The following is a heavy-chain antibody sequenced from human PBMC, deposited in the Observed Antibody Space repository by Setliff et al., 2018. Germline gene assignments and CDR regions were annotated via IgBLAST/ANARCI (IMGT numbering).Heavy chain of an antibody. CDR3: ARRRRDDSSGYYYVGWFDP. Sequence: PSETLSLTCTVSGGSISSSSYYWGWIRQPPGEGLEWIGSIYYSGSTYYNPSLKSRVTISVDTSKNQFSLKLSSVTAADTAVYYCARRRRDDSSGYYYVGWFDPWGQGTLVTVSS. J-gene: IGHJ5*02. D-gene: IGHD3-22*01. V-gene: IGHV4-39*01. CDR1: GGSISSSSYY. CDR2: IYYSGST.